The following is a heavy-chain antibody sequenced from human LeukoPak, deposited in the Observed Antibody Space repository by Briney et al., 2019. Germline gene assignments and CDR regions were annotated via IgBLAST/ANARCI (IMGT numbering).Heavy chain of an antibody. Sequence: GGSLRLSCAVSGFSLSSAYMNWVRQPPGKGLEWIGRIKSKADGETTDYAAPVQGRSTISRDDSQNTLYLQMNSLNDEDSAVYYCSTVPSAREDFWGQGTLVTVSS. D-gene: IGHD2-2*01. CDR2: IKSKADGETT. J-gene: IGHJ4*02. CDR3: STVPSAREDF. V-gene: IGHV3-15*07. CDR1: GFSLSSAY.